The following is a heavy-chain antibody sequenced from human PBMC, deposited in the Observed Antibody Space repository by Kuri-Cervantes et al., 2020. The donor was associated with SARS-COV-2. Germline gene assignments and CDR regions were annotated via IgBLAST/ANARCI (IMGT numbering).Heavy chain of an antibody. J-gene: IGHJ6*02. D-gene: IGHD2-2*01. CDR3: ARGQLPPYYYYYGMDV. CDR2: IYYSGST. Sequence: SETLSLTCTVSGGSISSSSYYWGWIRQPPGKGLEWIGNIYYSGSTYYNPSLKSRVTISVDTSKNQFSLKLSSVTAADTAVYYCARGQLPPYYYYYGMDVWGQGTTVTVSS. V-gene: IGHV4-39*01. CDR1: GGSISSSSYY.